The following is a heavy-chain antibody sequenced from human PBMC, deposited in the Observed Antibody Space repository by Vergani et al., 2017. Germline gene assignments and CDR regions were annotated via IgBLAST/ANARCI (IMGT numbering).Heavy chain of an antibody. CDR3: ARVTYSWMVRGASMDV. CDR2: IYTSGST. J-gene: IGHJ6*02. V-gene: IGHV4-61*02. Sequence: QVQLQESGPGLVKPSQTLSLTCTVSGGSISSGSYYWSWIRQPCGKGLEWIGRIYTSGSTNYNPSLKSRVTISVDTSENQFSLKLSYVTDADTACYYCARVTYSWMVRGASMDVWGQGTTVTVSS. D-gene: IGHD3-10*01. CDR1: GGSISSGSYY.